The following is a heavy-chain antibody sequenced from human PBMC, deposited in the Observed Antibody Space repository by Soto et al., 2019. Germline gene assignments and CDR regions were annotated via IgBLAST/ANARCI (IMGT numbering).Heavy chain of an antibody. V-gene: IGHV3-30*18. J-gene: IGHJ4*02. CDR1: GFTFSSYG. Sequence: QVQLVESGGGVVQPGRSLRLSCAASGFTFSSYGMHWVRQAPGKGLEWVAVISYDGSNKYYADSVKGRFTISRDNSKNTLYLQMNSLRVEDTAVYYCAKESSGYDFWSGYFDYWGQGTLVTVSS. D-gene: IGHD3-3*01. CDR3: AKESSGYDFWSGYFDY. CDR2: ISYDGSNK.